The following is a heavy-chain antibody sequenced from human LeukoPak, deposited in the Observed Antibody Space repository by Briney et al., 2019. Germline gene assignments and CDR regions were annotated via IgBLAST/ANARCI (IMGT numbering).Heavy chain of an antibody. J-gene: IGHJ6*03. CDR2: IYYSGST. D-gene: IGHD3-10*01. Sequence: PSETLSLTCTVSGGSISSSSYYWGWIRQPPGKGLEWIGSIYYSGSTYYNPSLKSRVTISVDTSKNQFSLKLSSVTAADTAVYYCARVGSGSYYKTYYYYYMDVWGKGTTSPSP. CDR3: ARVGSGSYYKTYYYYYMDV. V-gene: IGHV4-39*07. CDR1: GGSISSSSYY.